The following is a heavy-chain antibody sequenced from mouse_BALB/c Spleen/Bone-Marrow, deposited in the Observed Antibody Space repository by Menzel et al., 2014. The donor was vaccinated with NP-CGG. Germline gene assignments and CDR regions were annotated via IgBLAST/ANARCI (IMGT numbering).Heavy chain of an antibody. V-gene: IGHV5-9-3*01. CDR1: GFTFSSYA. CDR3: ARKSYYDYDGRPWFAY. Sequence: EVKVVESGGGLVKPGGSLKLSCAASGFTFSSYAMSWVRQTPEKRLEWVATISSGGSYTYYPDSVKGRFTISRDNAKNTLYLQMSSLRSEDTAMYYCARKSYYDYDGRPWFAYWGQGTPVTVSA. CDR2: ISSGGSYT. J-gene: IGHJ3*01. D-gene: IGHD2-4*01.